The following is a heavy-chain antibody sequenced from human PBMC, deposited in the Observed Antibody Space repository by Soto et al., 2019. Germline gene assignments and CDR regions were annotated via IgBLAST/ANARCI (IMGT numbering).Heavy chain of an antibody. Sequence: SETLSLTCAVYGGSFSGYYWSWIRQPPGKGLEWIGEINHSGSTNYNPSLKSRVTISVDTSKNQFSLKLSSVTAADTAVYYCVRGRIAAAGYNWFDPWGQGTLVTVSS. J-gene: IGHJ5*02. CDR2: INHSGST. CDR1: GGSFSGYY. CDR3: VRGRIAAAGYNWFDP. D-gene: IGHD6-13*01. V-gene: IGHV4-34*01.